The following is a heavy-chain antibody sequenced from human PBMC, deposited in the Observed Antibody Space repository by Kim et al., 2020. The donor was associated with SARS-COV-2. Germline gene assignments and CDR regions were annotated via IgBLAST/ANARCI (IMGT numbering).Heavy chain of an antibody. V-gene: IGHV3-48*04. CDR3: AREWRPVLLWFGDLKHFDY. CDR2: ISSSSSTI. D-gene: IGHD3-10*01. Sequence: GGSLRLSCAASGFTFSSYSMNWVRQAPGKGLEWVSYISSSSSTIYYADSVKGRFTISRDNAKNSLYLQMNSLRAEDTAVYYCAREWRPVLLWFGDLKHFDYWGQGTLVTVSS. CDR1: GFTFSSYS. J-gene: IGHJ4*02.